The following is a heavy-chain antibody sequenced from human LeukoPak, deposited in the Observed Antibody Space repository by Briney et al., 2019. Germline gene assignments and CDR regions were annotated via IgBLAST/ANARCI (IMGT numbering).Heavy chain of an antibody. CDR1: GFTFSSYA. CDR2: ISYDGSNK. V-gene: IGHV3-30-3*01. Sequence: GGSLRLSCAASGFTFSSYAMHWVRQAPGKGLEWVAVISYDGSNKYYADSVKGRFTISRDNSKNTLYLQMNSLRAEDTAVYYCARDGGGGWHGSGSYLDYWGQGTLVTVSS. CDR3: ARDGGGGWHGSGSYLDY. J-gene: IGHJ4*02. D-gene: IGHD3-10*01.